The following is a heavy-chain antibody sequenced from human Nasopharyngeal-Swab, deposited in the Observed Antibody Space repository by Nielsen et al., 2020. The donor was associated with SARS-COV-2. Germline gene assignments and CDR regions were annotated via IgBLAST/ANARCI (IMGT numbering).Heavy chain of an antibody. Sequence: GESLKISCAASGFTFSSYGMHWVRQAPGKGLEWVAVIWYDGSNKYYADSVKGRFTISRDNSKNTLYLQMNSLRAEDTAVYYCARDLLSSGWSFDYWGQGTLVTASS. V-gene: IGHV3-33*01. CDR3: ARDLLSSGWSFDY. J-gene: IGHJ4*02. D-gene: IGHD6-19*01. CDR2: IWYDGSNK. CDR1: GFTFSSYG.